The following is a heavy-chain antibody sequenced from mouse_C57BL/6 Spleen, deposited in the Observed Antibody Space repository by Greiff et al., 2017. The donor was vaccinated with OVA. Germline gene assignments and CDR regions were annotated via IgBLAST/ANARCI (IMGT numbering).Heavy chain of an antibody. Sequence: EVQLQESGPGLVKPSQSLSLTCSVTGYSITSGYYWNWIRQFPGNKLEWMGYISYDGSNNYNPSLKNRISITRATPKNQFFLKLNSVTTEDTATFYCARVVATGSYYFDYWGQGTTLTVSS. D-gene: IGHD1-1*01. CDR1: GYSITSGYY. J-gene: IGHJ2*01. CDR3: ARVVATGSYYFDY. V-gene: IGHV3-6*01. CDR2: ISYDGSN.